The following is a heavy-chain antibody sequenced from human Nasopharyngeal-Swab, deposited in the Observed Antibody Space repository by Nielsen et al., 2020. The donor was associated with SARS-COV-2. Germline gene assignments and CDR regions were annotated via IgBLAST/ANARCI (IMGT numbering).Heavy chain of an antibody. J-gene: IGHJ4*02. CDR3: ARVSPVRNYLDY. CDR2: INPSGGSIGGGTT. V-gene: IGHV1-46*01. Sequence: WVRQAPGQGLEWMGMINPSGGSIGGGTTIYAQKFRGRVTVTRDTSTSTVYMELNSLRSEDTAVYFCARVSPVRNYLDYWGQGTLVTVSS.